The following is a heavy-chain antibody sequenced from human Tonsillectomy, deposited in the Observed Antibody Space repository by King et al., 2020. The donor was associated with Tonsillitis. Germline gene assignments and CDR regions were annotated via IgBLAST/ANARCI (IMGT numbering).Heavy chain of an antibody. CDR2: IYYSGIT. Sequence: VQLQESGPGLVRPSQTLSLTCTVSGASINSGGYYWSWIRQHPGKGLEWIGYIYYSGITYYNPSLKSRVTMSVNTSKNQFSLKLSSVTAADTAVYYCARLVMVRGVRDYYYGMDVWGQGPRSPSP. D-gene: IGHD3-10*01. V-gene: IGHV4-31*03. J-gene: IGHJ6*02. CDR1: GASINSGGYY. CDR3: ARLVMVRGVRDYYYGMDV.